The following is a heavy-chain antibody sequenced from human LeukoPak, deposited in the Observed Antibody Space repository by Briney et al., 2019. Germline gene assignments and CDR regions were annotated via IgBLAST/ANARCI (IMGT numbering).Heavy chain of an antibody. CDR3: ARFGYSYGLNDAFDI. CDR1: GFTFSSYS. D-gene: IGHD5-18*01. Sequence: GGSLRLSCAASGFTFSSYSMNWVRQAPGKGLEWVSSISSSSSYIYYADSVKGRFTISRDNAKNSLYLQMNSLRAEDTAVYYCARFGYSYGLNDAFDIWGQGTMVTVSS. J-gene: IGHJ3*02. V-gene: IGHV3-21*01. CDR2: ISSSSSYI.